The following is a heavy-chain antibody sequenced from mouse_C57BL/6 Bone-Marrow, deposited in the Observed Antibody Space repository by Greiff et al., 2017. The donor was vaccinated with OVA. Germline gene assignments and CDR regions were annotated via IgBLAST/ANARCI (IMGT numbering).Heavy chain of an antibody. CDR2: IRNKANNHAT. CDR3: TREGLLFDV. Sequence: EVKVEESGGGLVQPGGSMKLSCAASGFTFSDAWMDWVRQSPEKGLEWVAEIRNKANNHATYYAESVKGRFTISRDDSKSSVYRQMSSTRAEDTVIYYATREGLLFDVWGTGTTVTVSS. CDR1: GFTFSDAW. V-gene: IGHV6-6*01. D-gene: IGHD6-2*01. J-gene: IGHJ1*03.